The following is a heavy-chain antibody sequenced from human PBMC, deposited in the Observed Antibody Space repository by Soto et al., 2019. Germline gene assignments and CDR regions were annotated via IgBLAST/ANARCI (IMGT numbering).Heavy chain of an antibody. V-gene: IGHV4-59*01. Sequence: PSETLSLTCAVYGGSFSGYYWSWIRQPPGKGLEWIGYIYYSGSTNYNPSLKSRVTISVDTSKNQFSLKLSSVTAADTAVYYCARRLNYGSGSYYNPWGQGTLVTVSS. J-gene: IGHJ5*02. D-gene: IGHD3-10*01. CDR2: IYYSGST. CDR1: GGSFSGYY. CDR3: ARRLNYGSGSYYNP.